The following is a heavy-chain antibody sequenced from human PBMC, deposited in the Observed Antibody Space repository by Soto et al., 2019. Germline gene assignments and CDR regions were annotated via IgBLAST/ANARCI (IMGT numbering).Heavy chain of an antibody. Sequence: GGSLRLSCVASGFTFSSYALNWVRQAPGRGLEWVSAISGSGGTTYYADSVKGRFTISRDNSKNTLFLQMNSLRAEDAAIYYCAKSLKVISTSVDYWGQGSLVTVSS. CDR1: GFTFSSYA. CDR3: AKSLKVISTSVDY. D-gene: IGHD3-22*01. J-gene: IGHJ4*02. CDR2: ISGSGGTT. V-gene: IGHV3-23*01.